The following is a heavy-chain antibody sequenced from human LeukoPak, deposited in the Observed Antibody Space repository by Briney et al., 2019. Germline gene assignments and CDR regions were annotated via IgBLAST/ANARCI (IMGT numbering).Heavy chain of an antibody. CDR1: GFSLSSYA. Sequence: GGSLRLSCAASGFSLSSYAMSWVRQAPGKGLEWVSAISSSDDGTYHAGSVRGRFTISRESSKNTLYLQMNSLRAEDTAVYYCVRDFRFLEDYWGQGTLVTVSS. V-gene: IGHV3-23*01. J-gene: IGHJ4*02. CDR3: VRDFRFLEDY. D-gene: IGHD3-3*01. CDR2: ISSSDDGT.